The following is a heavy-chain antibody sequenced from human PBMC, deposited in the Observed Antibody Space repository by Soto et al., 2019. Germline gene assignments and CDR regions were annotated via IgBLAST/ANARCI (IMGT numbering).Heavy chain of an antibody. CDR3: ARAFAGSSSSDY. Sequence: GSLRLSCAASGFTFSRSSMIWVRQAPGEGLEWLSFISSRSSVIYYAASVQGRFTISRDNAKNSLYLQMNSLTAEDTAVYYCARAFAGSSSSDYWGQGTLVTVSS. V-gene: IGHV3-21*01. CDR1: GFTFSRSS. J-gene: IGHJ4*02. D-gene: IGHD6-6*01. CDR2: ISSRSSVI.